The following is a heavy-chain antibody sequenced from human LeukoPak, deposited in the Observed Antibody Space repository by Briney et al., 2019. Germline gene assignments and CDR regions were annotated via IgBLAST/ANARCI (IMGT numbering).Heavy chain of an antibody. CDR2: IKQDGSEK. V-gene: IGHV3-7*05. D-gene: IGHD6-19*01. Sequence: GGSLRLSCAVFDFSFSNYWMSWVSQAPGRGLEWVAIIKQDGSEKYYVDSVKGRFTISRDNAQNSLYLQMSSLRAEDTAVYYCVTASRSGPKAYWGQGTLVTVSS. J-gene: IGHJ4*02. CDR3: VTASRSGPKAY. CDR1: DFSFSNYW.